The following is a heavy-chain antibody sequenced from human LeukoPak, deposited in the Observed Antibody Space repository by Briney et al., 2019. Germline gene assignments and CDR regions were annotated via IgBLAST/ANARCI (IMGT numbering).Heavy chain of an antibody. D-gene: IGHD3-9*01. J-gene: IGHJ5*02. CDR1: GYTFTGYY. CDR2: INPNSGGT. CDR3: ARNFPYYDILTGYTNWFDP. Sequence: RASVKVSCKASGYTFTGYYMHWVRQAPGQGLEWMGWINPNSGGTNYAQKFQGRVTMTRDTSISTAYMELGRLRSDDTAVYYCARNFPYYDILTGYTNWFDPWGQGTLVTVSS. V-gene: IGHV1-2*02.